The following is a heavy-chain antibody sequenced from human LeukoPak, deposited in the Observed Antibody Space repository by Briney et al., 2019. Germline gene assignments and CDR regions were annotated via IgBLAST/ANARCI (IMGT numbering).Heavy chain of an antibody. D-gene: IGHD3-10*01. J-gene: IGHJ4*02. Sequence: SETLSLTCTVSGGSISSSSYYWGWIRQPPGKGPEWIGSIYYSGSTYYNPSLKSRVTISVDTSKNQFSLKLSSVTAADTAVYYCARGGYYYGSGSYLALSSRFDYWGQGTLVTVSS. CDR2: IYYSGST. V-gene: IGHV4-39*07. CDR1: GGSISSSSYY. CDR3: ARGGYYYGSGSYLALSSRFDY.